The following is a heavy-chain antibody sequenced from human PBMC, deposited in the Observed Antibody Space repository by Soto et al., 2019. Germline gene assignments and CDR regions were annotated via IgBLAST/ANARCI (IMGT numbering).Heavy chain of an antibody. CDR2: TNSDGSDT. CDR3: ARDRGWSLFDY. J-gene: IGHJ4*02. V-gene: IGHV3-74*01. CDR1: GFTFSSYW. D-gene: IGHD6-19*01. Sequence: LRLSCAASGFTFSSYWMYWVRQAPGKGLVWVSRTNSDGSDTSYADSVKGRFTISRDNAKNTLYLQMNSLRAEDTAVYYCARDRGWSLFDYWGQGTLVTVSS.